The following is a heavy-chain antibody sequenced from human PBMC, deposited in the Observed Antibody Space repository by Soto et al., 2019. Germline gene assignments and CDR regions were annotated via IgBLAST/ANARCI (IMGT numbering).Heavy chain of an antibody. J-gene: IGHJ4*02. CDR2: ISSSGSTI. D-gene: IGHD2-2*01. Sequence: QVQLVESGGGLVKPGGSLRLSCAASGFTFSDYYMSWIRQAPGKGLEWVSYISSSGSTIYYADSVKCRFTISRDNAKNSLYLQMNILRAEDTAVYYCARHQYQLLSSDYFDYWGQGTLVTVSS. CDR1: GFTFSDYY. CDR3: ARHQYQLLSSDYFDY. V-gene: IGHV3-11*01.